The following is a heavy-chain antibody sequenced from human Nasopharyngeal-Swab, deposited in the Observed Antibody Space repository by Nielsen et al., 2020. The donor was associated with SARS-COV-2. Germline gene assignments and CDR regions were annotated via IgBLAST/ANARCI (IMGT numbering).Heavy chain of an antibody. D-gene: IGHD3-10*01. Sequence: SETLSLTCAVYGGSFSGYYWSWIRQPPGKGLEWIGEINHSGSTNYNPSLKSRVTISVDTSKNQFSLKLSSVTAADTAVYYCARFRRSWFGGGYFDYWGQGTLVIVSS. J-gene: IGHJ4*02. CDR3: ARFRRSWFGGGYFDY. V-gene: IGHV4-34*01. CDR1: GGSFSGYY. CDR2: INHSGST.